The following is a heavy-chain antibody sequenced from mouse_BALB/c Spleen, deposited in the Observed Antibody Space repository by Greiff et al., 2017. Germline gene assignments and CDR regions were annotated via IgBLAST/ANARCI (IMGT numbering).Heavy chain of an antibody. D-gene: IGHD2-3*01. CDR3: ASDGYYPHWYFDV. Sequence: EVKLMESGAELVKPGASVKLSCTASGFNIKDTYMHWVKQRPEQGLEWIGRIDPANGNTKYDPKFQGKATITADTSSNTAYLQLSSLTSEDTAVYYCASDGYYPHWYFDVWGAGTTVTVSS. V-gene: IGHV14-3*02. J-gene: IGHJ1*01. CDR1: GFNIKDTY. CDR2: IDPANGNT.